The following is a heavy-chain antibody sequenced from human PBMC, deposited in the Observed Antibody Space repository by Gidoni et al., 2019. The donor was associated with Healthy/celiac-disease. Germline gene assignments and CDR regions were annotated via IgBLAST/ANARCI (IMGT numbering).Heavy chain of an antibody. CDR1: GFTFSSYS. CDR3: ASEPPVAVAGDLGR. J-gene: IGHJ4*02. CDR2: ISSSSSTI. Sequence: EVQLVESGGGLVQPGGSLRLSCAASGFTFSSYSMNWVRQAPGKGLEWVSYISSSSSTIYYADSVKGRFTISRDNAKNSLYLQMNSLRAEDTAVYYCASEPPVAVAGDLGRWGQGTLVTVSS. V-gene: IGHV3-48*04. D-gene: IGHD6-19*01.